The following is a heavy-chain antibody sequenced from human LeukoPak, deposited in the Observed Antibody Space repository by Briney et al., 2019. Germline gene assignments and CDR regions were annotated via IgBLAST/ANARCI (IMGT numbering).Heavy chain of an antibody. V-gene: IGHV3-23*01. CDR1: GFTFSSYA. Sequence: PGGSLRLSCAASGFTFSSYAMSWVRQAPGKGLEWVSAISGSGGSTYYADSVKGRFTISRDNSKNTLYLQMNSLRAEDTAVYYCATDLKRYFDWTFDYWGQGTLVTVSS. CDR2: ISGSGGST. D-gene: IGHD3-9*01. J-gene: IGHJ4*02. CDR3: ATDLKRYFDWTFDY.